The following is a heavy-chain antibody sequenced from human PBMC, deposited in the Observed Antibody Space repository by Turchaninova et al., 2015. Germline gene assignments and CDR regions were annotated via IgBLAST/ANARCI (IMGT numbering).Heavy chain of an antibody. CDR1: GFIFSSYN. CDR3: AREPIAAAGIDY. J-gene: IGHJ4*02. Sequence: EVQLVESGGGLFKPGGSLRLSCAASGFIFSSYNMSRVRHAPGTGLEWVSSISSSSTYIYYADSVKGRFTISRDNAKNSLFLQMNSLRVEDTAMYYCAREPIAAAGIDYWGQGILVTVSS. CDR2: ISSSSTYI. D-gene: IGHD6-13*01. V-gene: IGHV3-21*01.